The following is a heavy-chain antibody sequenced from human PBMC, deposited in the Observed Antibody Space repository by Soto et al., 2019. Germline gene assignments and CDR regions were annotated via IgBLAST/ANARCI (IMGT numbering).Heavy chain of an antibody. CDR3: ARNTGWYLHDS. J-gene: IGHJ5*01. CDR1: GDCMSRHY. Sequence: PSETLSLACTVSGDCMSRHYWSWLRQPPGKGLEWIGYISSTGSTHYNTSLRSRVTISPDTSKKQFSLNLNSVTAADTAVYYCARNTGWYLHDSWGQGTLVTVSS. V-gene: IGHV4-59*11. D-gene: IGHD6-19*01. CDR2: ISSTGST.